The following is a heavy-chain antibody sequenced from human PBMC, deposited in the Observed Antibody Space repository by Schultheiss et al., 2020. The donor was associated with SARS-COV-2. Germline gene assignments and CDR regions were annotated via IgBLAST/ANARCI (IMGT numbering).Heavy chain of an antibody. Sequence: ASVKVSCKASGYTFTGYYMHWIRQAPGQGLEWMGWINPNGGGTSYAQKFQGRVTMTRNTSISTAYMELSSLRSEDTAVYYCARGQVFGVATGHWGQGTLVTVSS. J-gene: IGHJ4*02. CDR1: GYTFTGYY. D-gene: IGHD3-3*01. CDR3: ARGQVFGVATGH. CDR2: INPNGGGT. V-gene: IGHV1-2*02.